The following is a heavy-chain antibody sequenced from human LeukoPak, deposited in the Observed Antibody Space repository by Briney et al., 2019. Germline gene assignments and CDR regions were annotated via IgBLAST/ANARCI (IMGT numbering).Heavy chain of an antibody. J-gene: IGHJ4*02. D-gene: IGHD1-1*01. CDR1: GFTFSSYE. V-gene: IGHV3-48*03. CDR3: AGGPTTGNLDY. CDR2: ISSSGTTI. Sequence: GGSLRLSCAASGFTFSSYEMNWVRQAPGEGLEWVSHISSSGTTIYHADSVKGRFTISRDNAKNSLYLQMNSLRAEDAGLYYCAGGPTTGNLDYWGQGSLVTVSS.